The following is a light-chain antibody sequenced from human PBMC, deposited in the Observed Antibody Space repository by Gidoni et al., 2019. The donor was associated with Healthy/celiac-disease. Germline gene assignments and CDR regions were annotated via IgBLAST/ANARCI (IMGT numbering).Light chain of an antibody. CDR1: QNISNY. V-gene: IGKV1-33*01. CDR3: QQYDNLPRVT. J-gene: IGKJ2*01. Sequence: DRQMTQSPSSLSATVGDSVTITCQASQNISNYLNWYQQKPGKAPKLLIYDAFNWETGVPSRFSGSGSGTDFTFTISSLQPEDIATYYCQQYDNLPRVTFGQGTKVEIK. CDR2: DAF.